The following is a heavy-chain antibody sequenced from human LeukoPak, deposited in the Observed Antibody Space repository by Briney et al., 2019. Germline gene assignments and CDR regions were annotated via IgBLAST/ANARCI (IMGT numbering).Heavy chain of an antibody. J-gene: IGHJ3*02. CDR1: GESISGYY. Sequence: SETLSLTCTVSGESISGYYWSWIRQPPGKGLEWIGYIYYSGSTNYNPSLKSRVTILVDTSKNQFSLKLSSVTAADTAVYYCARGEVVVVPAANSDAFDIWGQGTMVTVSS. CDR2: IYYSGST. D-gene: IGHD2-2*01. V-gene: IGHV4-59*08. CDR3: ARGEVVVVPAANSDAFDI.